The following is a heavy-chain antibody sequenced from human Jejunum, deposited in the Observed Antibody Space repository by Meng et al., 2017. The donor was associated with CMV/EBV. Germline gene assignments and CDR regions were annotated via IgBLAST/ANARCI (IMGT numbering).Heavy chain of an antibody. V-gene: IGHV3-11*04. CDR2: ISWSSGTI. CDR3: AGVPKGGHWYFDL. Sequence: SGFTFSDYYMSWIRQAPGKGLEWVSYISWSSGTIYYADSVKGRHTISRDNAKNSLYLQMSSLRAEDTAVYHCAGVPKGGHWYFDLWGRGTLVTVSS. J-gene: IGHJ2*01. D-gene: IGHD2-15*01. CDR1: GFTFSDYY.